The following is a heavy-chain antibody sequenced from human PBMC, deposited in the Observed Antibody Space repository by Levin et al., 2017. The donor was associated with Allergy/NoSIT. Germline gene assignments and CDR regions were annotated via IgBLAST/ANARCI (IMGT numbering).Heavy chain of an antibody. CDR3: ARGRCSGGSCYPNYYYYYYYMDV. D-gene: IGHD2-15*01. CDR1: GGSFSGYY. CDR2: INHSGST. V-gene: IGHV4-34*01. Sequence: SETLSLTCAVYGGSFSGYYWSWIRQPPGKGLEWIGEINHSGSTNYNPSLKSRVTISVDTSKNQFSLKLSSVTAADTAVYYCARGRCSGGSCYPNYYYYYYYMDVWGKGTTVTVSS. J-gene: IGHJ6*03.